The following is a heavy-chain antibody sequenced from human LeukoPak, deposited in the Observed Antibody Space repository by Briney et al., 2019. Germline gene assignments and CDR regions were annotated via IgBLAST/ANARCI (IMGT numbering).Heavy chain of an antibody. J-gene: IGHJ4*02. CDR2: MSPNSGNT. D-gene: IGHD6-13*01. CDR1: GYTFTSYD. Sequence: ASVTVSCKASGYTFTSYDINWVRQATGQGLEWMGWMSPNSGNTGYAQKFQGRVTMTRNTSISTAYMELSSLRSEDTAVYYCARVRAYSSSWRPDYYFDYWGQGTLVTVSS. V-gene: IGHV1-8*01. CDR3: ARVRAYSSSWRPDYYFDY.